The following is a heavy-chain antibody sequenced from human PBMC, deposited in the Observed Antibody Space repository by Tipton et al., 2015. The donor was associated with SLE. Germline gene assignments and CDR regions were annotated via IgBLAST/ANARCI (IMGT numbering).Heavy chain of an antibody. J-gene: IGHJ4*02. Sequence: SLRLSCAPSGFSFSDFYMTWIRQAPGKGLEWVSSISSSSTMIFYADSLKGRFTISRDNAKNSLYLQMTSLSDGDTAIYYCARGSLSGVIITPIGYWGQGTLVSVSS. CDR2: ISSSSTMI. CDR3: ARGSLSGVIITPIGY. CDR1: GFSFSDFY. D-gene: IGHD3-3*01. V-gene: IGHV3-11*04.